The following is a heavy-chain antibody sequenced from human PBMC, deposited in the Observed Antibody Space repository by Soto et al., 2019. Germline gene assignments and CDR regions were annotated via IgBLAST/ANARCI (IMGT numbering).Heavy chain of an antibody. CDR2: IRSKANSYAT. V-gene: IGHV3-73*01. CDR3: TRQLDCSGGSGYSSDYYYFGMGV. D-gene: IGHD2-15*01. Sequence: GGSLRLSCAASGFTFSGSAMHWVRQASGKGLEWVGRIRSKANSYATAYAASVKGRFTISRDDSKNTAYLQMNSLKTEDRAVYYCTRQLDCSGGSGYSSDYYYFGMGVWGQGTTVTVSS. J-gene: IGHJ6*02. CDR1: GFTFSGSA.